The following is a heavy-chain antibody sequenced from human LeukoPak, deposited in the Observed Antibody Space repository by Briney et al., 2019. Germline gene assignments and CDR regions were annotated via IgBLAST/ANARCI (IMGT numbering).Heavy chain of an antibody. J-gene: IGHJ4*02. CDR1: GGSISSHY. D-gene: IGHD1-26*01. CDR2: IYYSGST. Sequence: SETLSLTCTVSGGSISSHYWSWIRQPPGKGLEWIGYIYYSGSTNYNPSLKSRVTISVDTSKNQFPLKLSSVTAADTAVYYCASTSGSYYGIDYWGQGTLVTVSS. CDR3: ASTSGSYYGIDY. V-gene: IGHV4-59*11.